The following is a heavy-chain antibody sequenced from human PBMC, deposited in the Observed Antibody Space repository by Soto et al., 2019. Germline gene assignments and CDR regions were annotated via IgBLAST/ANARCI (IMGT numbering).Heavy chain of an antibody. CDR3: ARTLSGFTYGSRQFYFDY. V-gene: IGHV4-4*07. CDR1: GDPITSDF. CDR2: MFPGGTT. D-gene: IGHD3-10*01. Sequence: PSEPLSLTCTVSGDPITSDFWSWIRQPAGKGLEWIGHMFPGGTTSHNSSLKSRVSMSIDTSKNQFSLTLTSVTAADTAVYYCARTLSGFTYGSRQFYFDYWGQGTLVTVSS. J-gene: IGHJ4*02.